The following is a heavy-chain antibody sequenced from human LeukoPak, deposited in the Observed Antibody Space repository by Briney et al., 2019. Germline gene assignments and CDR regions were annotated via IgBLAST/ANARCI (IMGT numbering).Heavy chain of an antibody. CDR1: GFTFSNYA. CDR3: ARQAAAASEYFQY. V-gene: IGHV3-23*01. Sequence: PGGSLRLSCAASGFTFSNYAMSWVRQAPGKGLEWVSGISGSSDSTNYADSVKGRFTISRDNSKNTLYLQMNSLRADDTAVYYCARQAAAASEYFQYWGQGTLVTVSS. J-gene: IGHJ1*01. CDR2: ISGSSDST. D-gene: IGHD6-13*01.